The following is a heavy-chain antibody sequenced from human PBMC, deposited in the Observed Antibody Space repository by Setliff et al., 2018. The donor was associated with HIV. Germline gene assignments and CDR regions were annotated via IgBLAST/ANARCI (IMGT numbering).Heavy chain of an antibody. D-gene: IGHD3-16*02. J-gene: IGHJ6*03. CDR1: GGSISSYY. Sequence: PSETLSLTCTVSGGSISSYYWSWIRQPPGKGLEWIGYIYYSGSTNYNPSLKSRVTISVDTSKNQFSLELSSVTAADTAVYYCARLSYDYVWGSYRYTDYYYMDVWGKGTTVTVSS. V-gene: IGHV4-59*08. CDR2: IYYSGST. CDR3: ARLSYDYVWGSYRYTDYYYMDV.